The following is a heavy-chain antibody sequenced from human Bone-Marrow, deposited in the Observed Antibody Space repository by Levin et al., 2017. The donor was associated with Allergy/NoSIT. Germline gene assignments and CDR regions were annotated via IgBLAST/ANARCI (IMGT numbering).Heavy chain of an antibody. D-gene: IGHD6-19*01. J-gene: IGHJ4*02. CDR2: ISSSSHTT. Sequence: ESLKISCATSGFTFRDHYMSWVRQAPGKGLEWISYISSSSHTTHYADSVRGRFTISRDNDADSLYLQLSSLRVEDTGVYFCARGTITGWGYYFDSWGQGTLVTVSS. CDR3: ARGTITGWGYYFDS. CDR1: GFTFRDHY. V-gene: IGHV3-11*04.